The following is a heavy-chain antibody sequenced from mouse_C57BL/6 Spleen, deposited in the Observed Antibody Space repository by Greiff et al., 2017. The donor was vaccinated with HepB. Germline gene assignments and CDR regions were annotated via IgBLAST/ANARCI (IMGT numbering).Heavy chain of an antibody. J-gene: IGHJ4*01. CDR1: GFSLTSYG. V-gene: IGHV2-2*01. CDR3: ARNHYDYEESAMDY. CDR2: IWSGGST. D-gene: IGHD2-4*01. Sequence: VQLQESGPGLVQPSQSLSITCTVSGFSLTSYGVHWVRQSPGKGLEWLGVIWSGGSTDYNAAFISRLSISKDNSKSQVFFKMNSLQADDTAIYYCARNHYDYEESAMDYWGQGTSVTVSS.